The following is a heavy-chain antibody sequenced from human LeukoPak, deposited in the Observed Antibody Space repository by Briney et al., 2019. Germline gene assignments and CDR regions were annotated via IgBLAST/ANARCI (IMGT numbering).Heavy chain of an antibody. CDR2: IYYSGST. D-gene: IGHD6-13*01. CDR1: GGSIRSSSYY. V-gene: IGHV4-39*01. J-gene: IGHJ4*02. Sequence: SETLSLTCTVSGGSIRSSSYYWGWIRQPPGKGLEWIGSIYYSGSTYYNASLKSRGTISVDTSKNQFSLNLSSVTAADTAVYYCARRKSASSWRDYWGQGTLVTVSS. CDR3: ARRKSASSWRDY.